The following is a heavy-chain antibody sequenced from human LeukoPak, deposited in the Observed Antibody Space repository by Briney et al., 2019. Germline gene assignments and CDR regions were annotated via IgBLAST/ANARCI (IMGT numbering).Heavy chain of an antibody. V-gene: IGHV1-69*04. Sequence: SVTVSCKASGGTFSSYAISWVRQAPGQGLEWMGRIIPIFGIANYPHKLQGRVTITADKSTSTAYMELSSLRSEDTAVYYCAGSPTTVAMNWFDPWGQGTLVTVSS. CDR3: AGSPTTVAMNWFDP. CDR1: GGTFSSYA. J-gene: IGHJ5*02. CDR2: IIPIFGIA. D-gene: IGHD4-17*01.